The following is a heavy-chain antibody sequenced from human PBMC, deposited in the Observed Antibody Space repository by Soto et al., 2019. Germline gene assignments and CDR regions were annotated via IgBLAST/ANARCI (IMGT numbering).Heavy chain of an antibody. V-gene: IGHV1-18*04. J-gene: IGHJ6*02. CDR1: GYTFTSYG. Sequence: AAVKVSCKASGYTFTSYGISWVRQAPGQGLEWMGWISAYNGNTNYAQKLQGRVTMTTDTSTSTAYMELRSLRSDDTAVYYCARDDSSGWTILGGNYYYYYGMDVWGQGTTVTVSS. CDR3: ARDDSSGWTILGGNYYYYYGMDV. D-gene: IGHD6-19*01. CDR2: ISAYNGNT.